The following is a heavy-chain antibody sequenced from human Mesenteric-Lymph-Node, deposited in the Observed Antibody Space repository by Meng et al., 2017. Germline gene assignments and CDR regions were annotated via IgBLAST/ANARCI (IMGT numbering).Heavy chain of an antibody. CDR2: ISHDESQK. CDR3: ARGEMATITVSYFDY. J-gene: IGHJ4*02. V-gene: IGHV3-30*04. Sequence: GGSLRLSCAASGFTFSSDAMHWVRQAPGKGLEWVAVISHDESQKYYADSVKGRFTISRDNSKNTLYLQMNSLRAEDTAVYYCARGEMATITVSYFDYWGQGTLVTVSS. D-gene: IGHD5-24*01. CDR1: GFTFSSDA.